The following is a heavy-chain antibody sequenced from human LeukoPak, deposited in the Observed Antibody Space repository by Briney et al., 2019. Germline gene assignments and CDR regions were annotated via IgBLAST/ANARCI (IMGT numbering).Heavy chain of an antibody. CDR2: IYPGDSDT. Sequence: GESLQISCKGSGYGFTSYWIGWVRQMPGKGLEWMGIIYPGDSDTRYSPSFQGQVTISADKSISTAYLQWSSLKASDTAMYYCARQSIVVVTAIQDYYGMDVWGQGTTVTVSS. CDR1: GYGFTSYW. D-gene: IGHD2-21*02. CDR3: ARQSIVVVTAIQDYYGMDV. J-gene: IGHJ6*02. V-gene: IGHV5-51*01.